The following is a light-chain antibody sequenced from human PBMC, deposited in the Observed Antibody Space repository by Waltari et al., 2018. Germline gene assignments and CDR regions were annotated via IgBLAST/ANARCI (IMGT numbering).Light chain of an antibody. CDR1: QTITHY. Sequence: EIVLTQSPATLSLSPGERATLSCRASQTITHYLAWDQQRPGQAPRRLIFDVFNRAEDPPARFSGSGSGTDFFLTISHLEPEDFALYYCQGRSDWPPVWTFGQGTKVEIK. V-gene: IGKV3-11*01. CDR3: QGRSDWPPVWT. CDR2: DVF. J-gene: IGKJ1*01.